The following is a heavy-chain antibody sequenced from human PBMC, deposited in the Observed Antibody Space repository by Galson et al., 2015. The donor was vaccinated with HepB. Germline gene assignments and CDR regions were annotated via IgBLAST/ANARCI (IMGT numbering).Heavy chain of an antibody. Sequence: SLRLSCAASGFTFSIYAMSWVRQVPGKGLEWVSGVSGSGGSTNYADSVKGRIIISRDNSKNTLYLQMNSLRADDTAVYYCAKDTQSGRPYYFDYWGQGTLVTVSS. V-gene: IGHV3-23*01. CDR1: GFTFSIYA. J-gene: IGHJ4*02. CDR2: VSGSGGST. CDR3: AKDTQSGRPYYFDY.